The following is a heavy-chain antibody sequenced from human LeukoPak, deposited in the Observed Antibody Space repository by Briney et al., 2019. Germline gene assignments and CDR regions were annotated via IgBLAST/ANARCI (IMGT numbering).Heavy chain of an antibody. CDR2: TWSDGSEY. CDR1: GFTFRLYS. Sequence: GGSLRLSCAASGFTFRLYSMNWVRQAPGRGLEWVALTWSDGSEYFYPDSVKGRFTISRDNSKNTVYLQMNSLRAEDTAVYFCARDRGYCRGGRCYSNYFDLWGQGTLVTVSS. CDR3: ARDRGYCRGGRCYSNYFDL. V-gene: IGHV3-33*08. D-gene: IGHD2-15*01. J-gene: IGHJ4*02.